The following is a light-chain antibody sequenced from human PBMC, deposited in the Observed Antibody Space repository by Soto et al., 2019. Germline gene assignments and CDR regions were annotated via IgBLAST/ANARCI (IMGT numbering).Light chain of an antibody. CDR2: DAS. CDR3: QQYNSYWT. Sequence: DIQMTQYPSTLSASVGERVTISCRASQSVNNWLAWYQRKPGKAPKLLIHDASTLESGIPSRFSGSGSGTEFTLTISSLQPDDFATYYFQQYNSYWTFGQGNKVEIK. V-gene: IGKV1-5*01. CDR1: QSVNNW. J-gene: IGKJ1*01.